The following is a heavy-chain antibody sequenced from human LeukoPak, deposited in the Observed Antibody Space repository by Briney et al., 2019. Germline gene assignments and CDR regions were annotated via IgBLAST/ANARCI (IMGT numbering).Heavy chain of an antibody. V-gene: IGHV1-69*13. CDR1: GGTFSSYA. Sequence: SVKVSCKASGGTFSSYAISWVRQAPGQGLEWMGGIIPIFGTANYAQKFQGRVTITADESTSTAYMELSSLRSEDTAVYYCARPTDIVVVPARHGGYYYGMGVWGKGTTVTVSS. D-gene: IGHD2-2*01. CDR3: ARPTDIVVVPARHGGYYYGMGV. J-gene: IGHJ6*04. CDR2: IIPIFGTA.